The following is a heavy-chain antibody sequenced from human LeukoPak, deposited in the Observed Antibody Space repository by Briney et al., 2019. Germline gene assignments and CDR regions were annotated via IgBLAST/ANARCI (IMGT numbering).Heavy chain of an antibody. V-gene: IGHV1-18*01. CDR1: GYTFTSYG. D-gene: IGHD2-2*01. CDR3: ARGQAVVPAAKRGGDY. Sequence: ASVKVSCKVSGYTFTSYGISWVRQAPGQGLEWMGWISAYNGNTNYAQKLQGRVTMTTDTSTSTAYVELRSLRSDDTAVYYCARGQAVVPAAKRGGDYWGQGTLVTVSS. CDR2: ISAYNGNT. J-gene: IGHJ4*02.